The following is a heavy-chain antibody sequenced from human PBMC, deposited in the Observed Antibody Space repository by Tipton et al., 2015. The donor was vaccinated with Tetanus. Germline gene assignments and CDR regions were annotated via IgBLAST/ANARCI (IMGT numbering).Heavy chain of an antibody. CDR1: GGSVSGHY. Sequence: TLSLTCAVSGGSVSGHYWSWIRQPPGKGLEWIGESDHNGITNYNPSLKSRVTFSVDTSKNQFSLNLNSVTAADTAVYYCARHKDYYFYVMDVWGQGTTVTVSS. V-gene: IGHV4-34*01. J-gene: IGHJ6*02. CDR3: ARHKDYYFYVMDV. CDR2: SDHNGIT.